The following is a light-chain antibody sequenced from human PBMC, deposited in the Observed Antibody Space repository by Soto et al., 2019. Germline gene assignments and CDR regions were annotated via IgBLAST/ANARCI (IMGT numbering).Light chain of an antibody. V-gene: IGLV2-23*01. CDR3: CSYAGSSTFYYV. CDR1: SSDVGSYNL. J-gene: IGLJ1*01. Sequence: HSALTQPSSVSGSPGQSITISCTGTSSDVGSYNLVSWYQQHPGKAPKLMIYEGSKRPSGVSNRFSGSKSGYTASLTISGLQAEDEADYYCCSYAGSSTFYYVFGTGTKVTVL. CDR2: EGS.